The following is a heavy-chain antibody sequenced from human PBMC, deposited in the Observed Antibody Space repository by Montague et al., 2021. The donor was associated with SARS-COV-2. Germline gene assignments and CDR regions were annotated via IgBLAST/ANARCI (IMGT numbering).Heavy chain of an antibody. Sequence: SETLSLTCTVSGGSIITSYYYWGWLRQPAGKGLEWIGSGDYSGSTYNNPSLTSRVTISVDTPKNQFPLKLTSVTAAATALYYCGRHEGRGPGSKNWFDPWGQGTLVTVSS. J-gene: IGHJ5*02. CDR3: GRHEGRGPGSKNWFDP. CDR2: GDYSGST. CDR1: GGSIITSYYY. V-gene: IGHV4-39*01. D-gene: IGHD3-10*01.